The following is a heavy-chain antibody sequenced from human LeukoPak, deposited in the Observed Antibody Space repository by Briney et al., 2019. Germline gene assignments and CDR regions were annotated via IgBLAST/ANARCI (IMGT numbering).Heavy chain of an antibody. CDR3: ARRNVLTEGEAFDV. CDR2: VYNSGNT. V-gene: IGHV4-59*08. Sequence: SETLSLTCAVSGGSISNYYWTWVRQPPGTGLEWIGYVYNSGNTNYNPSLRSRVTISIDASKNQFSLRLNSVTAADTAVYYCARRNVLTEGEAFDVWGQGTLVTVSS. CDR1: GGSISNYY. J-gene: IGHJ3*01. D-gene: IGHD3-16*01.